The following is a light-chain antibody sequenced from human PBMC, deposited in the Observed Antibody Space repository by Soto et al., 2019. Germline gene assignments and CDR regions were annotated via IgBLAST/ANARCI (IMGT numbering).Light chain of an antibody. J-gene: IGKJ4*02. CDR2: GAS. CDR1: QSVTSTY. CDR3: QQYGSSPLT. Sequence: EIVLTQSPGTLSLSPGERATLSCRASQSVTSTYLAWYQQKPGQAPRLLIYGASNRATGIPDRFTGSGSGTDVTLTLSTLEPEDCAVYYCQQYGSSPLTFGGGTKVEIK. V-gene: IGKV3-20*01.